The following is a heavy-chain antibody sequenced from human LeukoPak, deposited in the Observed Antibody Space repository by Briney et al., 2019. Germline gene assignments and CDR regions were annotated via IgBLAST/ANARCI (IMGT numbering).Heavy chain of an antibody. CDR2: ISYDESNE. CDR1: GFTLRSYG. V-gene: IGHV3-30*18. CDR3: AKDPMRSWPRGYYDGIDV. D-gene: IGHD6-13*01. J-gene: IGHJ6*02. Sequence: PGGSLRLSCAASGFTLRSYGMHWVRQAPGKGLEWVAVISYDESNEYYADSVKGRFTISRDNSKNTLYLQMNSLRDEDTAIYYWAKDPMRSWPRGYYDGIDVWGQGTTVTVSS.